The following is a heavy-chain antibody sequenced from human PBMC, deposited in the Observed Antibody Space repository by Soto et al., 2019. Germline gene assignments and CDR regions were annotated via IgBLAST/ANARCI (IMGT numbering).Heavy chain of an antibody. J-gene: IGHJ4*02. CDR3: ARGRNGGRENDY. V-gene: IGHV1-18*01. CDR1: GYTYTRYG. D-gene: IGHD1-26*01. CDR2: ISAYNGNT. Sequence: ASVKVSCQASGYTYTRYGSGWVRQAPGQGLEWMGWISAYNGNTNYAQKLQGRVTMTTDTSTSTAYMELRSLRSDDTAVYYCARGRNGGRENDYWGQGTLVTVSS.